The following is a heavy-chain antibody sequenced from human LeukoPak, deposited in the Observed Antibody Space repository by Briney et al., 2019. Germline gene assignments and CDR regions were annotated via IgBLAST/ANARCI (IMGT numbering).Heavy chain of an antibody. D-gene: IGHD3-10*01. Sequence: PSQILSLTCTVSGGSISGGSYYWSWIRQPAGKGLEWIGRIYTSGSTNYNPSLKSRITISVDTSKNQFSLKLSSVTAADTAVYYCARVSMVRGAPDYYFDYWGQGTLVTVSS. V-gene: IGHV4-61*02. J-gene: IGHJ4*02. CDR3: ARVSMVRGAPDYYFDY. CDR2: IYTSGST. CDR1: GGSISGGSYY.